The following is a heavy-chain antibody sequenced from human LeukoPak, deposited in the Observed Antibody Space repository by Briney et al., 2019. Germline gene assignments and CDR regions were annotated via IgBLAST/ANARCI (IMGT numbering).Heavy chain of an antibody. CDR3: ARARVYYGGYVDY. D-gene: IGHD3-10*01. Sequence: SETLSLTCTVSGGSISSSSYYWGWIRQPPGKGLEWIGSIYYSGSTYYNPSLKSRVTISVDTSKNQFSLKLSSVTAADTAVYYCARARVYYGGYVDYWGQGTLVTVSS. V-gene: IGHV4-39*01. CDR1: GGSISSSSYY. CDR2: IYYSGST. J-gene: IGHJ4*02.